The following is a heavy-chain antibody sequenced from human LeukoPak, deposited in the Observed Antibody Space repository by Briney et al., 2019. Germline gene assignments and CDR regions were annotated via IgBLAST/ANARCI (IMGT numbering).Heavy chain of an antibody. Sequence: ASVKVSCKASGYTFTSSYIHWVRQAPGQGLEWMGLINPSGAGTSYAQNFQDRVTMTRDMSTSTVYMELSSLRSGDTAVYYCARFLPQKWELPGNWFDPWGQGTLVTVSS. CDR1: GYTFTSSY. J-gene: IGHJ5*02. D-gene: IGHD1-26*01. V-gene: IGHV1-46*01. CDR3: ARFLPQKWELPGNWFDP. CDR2: INPSGAGT.